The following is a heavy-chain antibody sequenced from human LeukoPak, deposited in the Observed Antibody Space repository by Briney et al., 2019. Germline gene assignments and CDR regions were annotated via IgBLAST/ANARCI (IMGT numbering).Heavy chain of an antibody. J-gene: IGHJ6*02. CDR3: AKFVGDPYYYYYYGMDV. Sequence: PGGSLRLSCAASQFTFSSSGMAWVRQAPGKGLEWVSAISGSGGSTYYADSVKGRFTISRDNSKNTLYLQMNSLRAEDTAVYYCAKFVGDPYYYYYYGMDVWGQGTTVTVSS. V-gene: IGHV3-23*01. D-gene: IGHD2-21*02. CDR1: QFTFSSSG. CDR2: ISGSGGST.